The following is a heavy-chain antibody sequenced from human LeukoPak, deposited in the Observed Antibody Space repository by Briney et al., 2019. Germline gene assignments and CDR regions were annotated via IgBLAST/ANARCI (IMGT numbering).Heavy chain of an antibody. CDR3: ARERGIRDAFDF. CDR1: GYTFTSYT. D-gene: IGHD1-14*01. J-gene: IGHJ3*01. V-gene: IGHV1-3*03. Sequence: GASVKVSCKAPGYTFTSYTIHWVRQAPGQSLEWMGWISVGRGDSKCSQEFQGRVTLTRDTSATTAYLEVSSLRPEDMAVYYCARERGIRDAFDFWGQGTMVTVSS. CDR2: ISVGRGDS.